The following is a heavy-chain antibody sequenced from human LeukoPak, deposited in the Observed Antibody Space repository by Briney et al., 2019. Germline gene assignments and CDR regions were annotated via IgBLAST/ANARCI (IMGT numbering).Heavy chain of an antibody. Sequence: GASVKVSCKASGYTFTGYYMHWVRQAPGQGLEWMGWINPNSGSTNYAQKFQGWVTMTRDTSISTAYMELSRLRSDDTAVYYCARVVLNGSSVHAFDIWGQGTMVTVSS. CDR1: GYTFTGYY. V-gene: IGHV1-2*04. CDR2: INPNSGST. J-gene: IGHJ3*02. D-gene: IGHD3-22*01. CDR3: ARVVLNGSSVHAFDI.